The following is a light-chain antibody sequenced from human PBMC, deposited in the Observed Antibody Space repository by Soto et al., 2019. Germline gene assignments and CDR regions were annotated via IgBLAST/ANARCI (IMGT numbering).Light chain of an antibody. V-gene: IGKV3-11*01. CDR1: QSVSSY. CDR3: QQRSNWQGT. CDR2: DAS. Sequence: EIALTQSPATLSLSPGERATLSCRASQSVSSYLAWYQQKPGQAPRLLIYDASNRATGIPARFSGSGSGTDFTLTISSLEPEDFAVYYCQQRSNWQGTFGQGTRLEIK. J-gene: IGKJ5*01.